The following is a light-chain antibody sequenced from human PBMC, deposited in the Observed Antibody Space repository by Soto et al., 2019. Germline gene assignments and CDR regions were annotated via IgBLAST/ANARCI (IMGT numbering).Light chain of an antibody. CDR3: QQYDTAPQT. CDR1: QGIIDY. V-gene: IGKV1-27*01. Sequence: DIQMTQSPSSLSASVGDTVSITCRASQGIIDYLAWYQQRPGKVPKLLIYAASTLQTGVPSRFSGSGAGTVFTLTISSLQPEDFATYYCQQYDTAPQTFGQGTRVEIK. CDR2: AAS. J-gene: IGKJ1*01.